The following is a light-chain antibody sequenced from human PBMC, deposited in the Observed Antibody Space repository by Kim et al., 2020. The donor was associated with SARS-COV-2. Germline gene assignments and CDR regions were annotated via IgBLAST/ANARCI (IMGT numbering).Light chain of an antibody. Sequence: SYELTQPPSVSVSPGQTASITCSGDKLGDKYACWYQQKPGQSPVLVLYEDSKRPSGIPERFSGSNSGKTATLTISGTQAMDEADYYCQTWDSITVVFGGG. J-gene: IGLJ2*01. CDR2: EDS. CDR1: KLGDKY. CDR3: QTWDSITVV. V-gene: IGLV3-1*01.